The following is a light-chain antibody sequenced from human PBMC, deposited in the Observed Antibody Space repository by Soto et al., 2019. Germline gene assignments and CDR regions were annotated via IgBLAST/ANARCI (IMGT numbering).Light chain of an antibody. Sequence: QSVLTQPPSASGTPGQRIIISCSGSTSNIESHSVNWYQQVPGTAPKLLIITNNQRPSGVPDRFSGSKSGASASLAISGLQSEDEATYYCQSYDSSLSGYVFGTGTKVTVL. CDR1: TSNIESHS. V-gene: IGLV1-44*01. CDR2: TNN. CDR3: QSYDSSLSGYV. J-gene: IGLJ1*01.